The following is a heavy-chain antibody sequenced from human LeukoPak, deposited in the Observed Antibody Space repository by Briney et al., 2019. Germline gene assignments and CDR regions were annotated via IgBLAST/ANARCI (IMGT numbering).Heavy chain of an antibody. CDR3: AKDRRAFGVVNYFDY. D-gene: IGHD3-3*01. V-gene: IGHV3-23*01. CDR1: GFTFSSYA. J-gene: IGHJ4*02. Sequence: GGSLRLSCAASGFTFSSYAMSWVRQAPGKGLEWVSAISGSGGSTYYADSVKGRFTISRDNSKNTLYLQMNSLRAEDTAVYYCAKDRRAFGVVNYFDYWGQGTLVTVSS. CDR2: ISGSGGST.